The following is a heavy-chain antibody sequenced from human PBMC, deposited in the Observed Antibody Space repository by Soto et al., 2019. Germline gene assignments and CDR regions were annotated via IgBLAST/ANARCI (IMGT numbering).Heavy chain of an antibody. D-gene: IGHD3-3*01. CDR2: INPSGGST. CDR3: ARDFVGGTIFGVVIHNWCDP. V-gene: IGHV1-46*01. Sequence: APVKVSCKASGYTFTSYYMHWVRQAPGQGLEWMGIINPSGGSTSYAQKFQGRVTMTRDTSTSTVYMELSSLRSEDTAVYYCARDFVGGTIFGVVIHNWCDPWGQGTLVTVS. J-gene: IGHJ5*02. CDR1: GYTFTSYY.